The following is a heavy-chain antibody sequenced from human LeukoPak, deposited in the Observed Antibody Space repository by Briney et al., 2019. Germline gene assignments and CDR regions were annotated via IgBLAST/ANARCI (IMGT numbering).Heavy chain of an antibody. CDR2: ISSSSSTI. CDR1: GFTFSSYS. V-gene: IGHV3-48*04. CDR3: AREMRSGSGWYDFDY. Sequence: GGSLRLSCAASGFTFSSYSMNWVRQAPGKGLEWVSYISSSSSTIYYADSVKGRFTISRDNAKNSLYLQMNSLRAEDTAVYYCAREMRSGSGWYDFDYWGQGTLVTVSS. J-gene: IGHJ4*02. D-gene: IGHD6-19*01.